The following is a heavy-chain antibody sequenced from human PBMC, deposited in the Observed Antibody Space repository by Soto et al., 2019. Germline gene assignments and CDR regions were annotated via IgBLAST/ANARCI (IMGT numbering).Heavy chain of an antibody. V-gene: IGHV3-64*01. D-gene: IGHD6-13*01. J-gene: IGHJ5*02. Sequence: PGRSLRLSCAASGFTFSSYAMHWVRQAPGKGLEYVSAISSNGGSTYYANSVKGRFTISRDNSKNTLYLQMGSLRAEDMAVYYCARGPAPGIAAAEPGEDTSNWFDPWGQGTLVTVSS. CDR2: ISSNGGST. CDR1: GFTFSSYA. CDR3: ARGPAPGIAAAEPGEDTSNWFDP.